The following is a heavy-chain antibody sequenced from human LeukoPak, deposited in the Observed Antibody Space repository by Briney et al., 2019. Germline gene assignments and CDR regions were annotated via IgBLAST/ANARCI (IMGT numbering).Heavy chain of an antibody. CDR3: ARVTTMAIDY. CDR1: GFTFSTYW. Sequence: GGSLRLSCAASGFTFSTYWMHWVRQGPGKGLVWASLINSDGSSTTYADSVKGRFTISRDNAKNTLYLQMNSLRAEDTAVYYCARVTTMAIDYWGQGTLVTVSS. D-gene: IGHD3-10*01. V-gene: IGHV3-74*01. CDR2: INSDGSST. J-gene: IGHJ4*02.